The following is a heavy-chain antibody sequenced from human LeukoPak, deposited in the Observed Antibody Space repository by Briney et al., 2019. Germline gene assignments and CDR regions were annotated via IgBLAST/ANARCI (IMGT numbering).Heavy chain of an antibody. V-gene: IGHV4-39*02. J-gene: IGHJ5*02. D-gene: IGHD3-10*01. CDR3: ARDGWFGDYNWFDP. Sequence: PSETLSLTCTVSGGSISSSSYYWGWIRQPPGKGLEWIGSIYYNGSTYYNPSLKSRVTISVDTSKNQFSLKLSSVTAADTAMYYCARDGWFGDYNWFDPRGQGTLVTVSS. CDR2: IYYNGST. CDR1: GGSISSSSYY.